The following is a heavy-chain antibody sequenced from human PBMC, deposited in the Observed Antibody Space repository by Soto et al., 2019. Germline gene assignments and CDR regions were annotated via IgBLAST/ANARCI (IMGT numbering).Heavy chain of an antibody. J-gene: IGHJ4*02. CDR3: AKVGYNWNSYLHY. CDR2: ISWNSGSI. Sequence: EVQLVESGGGLVQPGRSLRLSCAASGFTFDDYAMHWVRQAPGKGLEWVSGISWNSGSIGYADSVKGRFTISRDNAKNSLYLQMNSLSAENTALYYFAKVGYNWNSYLHYWGQGTLVTVSS. CDR1: GFTFDDYA. D-gene: IGHD1-7*01. V-gene: IGHV3-9*01.